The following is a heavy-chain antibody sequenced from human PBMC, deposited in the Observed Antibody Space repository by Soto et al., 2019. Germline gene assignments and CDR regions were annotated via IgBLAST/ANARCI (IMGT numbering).Heavy chain of an antibody. CDR1: GFRFGDFA. CDR2: IRSKVFGGTT. D-gene: IGHD5-12*01. Sequence: EVQLVESGGGLVQPGRSLRLSCTASGFRFGDFAMSWIRQAPGKGLEWVGFIRSKVFGGTTDYAASVRGRFTISREDSRSIAYLHMNSLKPEDPPGYYGTRRSYSGNDSEGELDYWGQGTLVTASP. J-gene: IGHJ4*02. V-gene: IGHV3-49*03. CDR3: TRRSYSGNDSEGELDY.